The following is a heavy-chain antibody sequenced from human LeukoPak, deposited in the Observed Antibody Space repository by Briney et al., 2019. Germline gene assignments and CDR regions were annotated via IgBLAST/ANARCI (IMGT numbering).Heavy chain of an antibody. CDR3: VRDSGEIPNTYYYDSSGYLHY. Sequence: PGGSLRLSCSASGFTFSSYAMHWVRQAPGKGLEYVSTISSNGGSTYDADSVKDRFTISRDNSKNTLYLQMNSLRAEDTAVYFCVRDSGEIPNTYYYDSSGYLHYWGPGTLVTVSS. D-gene: IGHD3-22*01. V-gene: IGHV3-64*04. CDR1: GFTFSSYA. J-gene: IGHJ4*02. CDR2: ISSNGGST.